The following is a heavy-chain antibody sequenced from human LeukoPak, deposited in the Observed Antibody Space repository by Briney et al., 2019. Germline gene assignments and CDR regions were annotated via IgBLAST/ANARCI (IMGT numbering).Heavy chain of an antibody. V-gene: IGHV3-23*01. D-gene: IGHD1-26*01. CDR1: GFTFSSYV. J-gene: IGHJ2*01. Sequence: GGSLRLSCAASGFTFSSYVMSWVRQAPGKGLEWVSLISGSGDTTSYTDSVKGRFTISRDNSRNTLFLRMNTLRAEDTAIYYCAKDRTVGASYWYFDLWGRGTLVTVSS. CDR2: ISGSGDTT. CDR3: AKDRTVGASYWYFDL.